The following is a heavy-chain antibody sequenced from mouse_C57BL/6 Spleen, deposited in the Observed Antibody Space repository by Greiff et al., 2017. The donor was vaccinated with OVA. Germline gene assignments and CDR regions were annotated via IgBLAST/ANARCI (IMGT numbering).Heavy chain of an antibody. J-gene: IGHJ1*03. D-gene: IGHD4-1*02. V-gene: IGHV2-2*01. CDR3: ARIPSTGTGYFDV. CDR1: GFSLTSYG. CDR2: IWSGGST. Sequence: QVQLQQSGPGLVQPSQSLSITCTVSGFSLTSYGVHWVRQSPGKGLEWLGVIWSGGSTDYNAAFISRLSISKDNSKSQVFFKMNSLHADDTAIYYCARIPSTGTGYFDVWGTGTTVTVSS.